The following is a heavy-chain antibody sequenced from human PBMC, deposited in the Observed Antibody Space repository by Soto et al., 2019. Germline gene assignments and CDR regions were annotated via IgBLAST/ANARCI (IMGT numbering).Heavy chain of an antibody. Sequence: QITLKESGPPLVKPTQTLTLTCTFSGFSLSTSGVGVGWIRQPPGKALEWLALIYWDDDKRYSPSLKSRLTIXXDXSXXQAVLTMTNMDPVDTATYYCARINWYSSSPGWFDPWGQGTLVTVSS. CDR1: GFSLSTSGVG. CDR2: IYWDDDK. CDR3: ARINWYSSSPGWFDP. D-gene: IGHD6-6*01. J-gene: IGHJ5*02. V-gene: IGHV2-5*02.